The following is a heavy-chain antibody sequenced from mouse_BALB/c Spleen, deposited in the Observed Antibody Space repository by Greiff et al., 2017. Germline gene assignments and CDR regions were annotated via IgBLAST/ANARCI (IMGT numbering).Heavy chain of an antibody. V-gene: IGHV2-2*02. CDR1: GFSLTSYG. CDR2: IWSGGST. Sequence: VQVVESGPGLVQPSQSLSITCTVSGFSLTSYGVHWVRQSPGKGLEWLGVIWSGGSTDYNAAFISRLSISKDNSKSQVFFKMNSLQANDTAIYYCARNWGNYYAMDYWGQGTSVTVSS. D-gene: IGHD2-1*01. J-gene: IGHJ4*01. CDR3: ARNWGNYYAMDY.